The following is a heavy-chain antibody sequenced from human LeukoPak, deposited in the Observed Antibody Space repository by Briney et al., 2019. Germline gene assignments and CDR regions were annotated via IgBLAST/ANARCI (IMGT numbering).Heavy chain of an antibody. CDR1: GGTFSSYA. Sequence: SVKVSCKASGGTFSSYAISWVRQAPGQGLEWMGGIIPIFGTANYAQKFLGRVTITADESTSTAYMELSSLRSEDTAVYYCALAPEVSGYYHAPDYWGQGTLVTVSS. V-gene: IGHV1-69*13. J-gene: IGHJ4*02. CDR3: ALAPEVSGYYHAPDY. D-gene: IGHD3-22*01. CDR2: IIPIFGTA.